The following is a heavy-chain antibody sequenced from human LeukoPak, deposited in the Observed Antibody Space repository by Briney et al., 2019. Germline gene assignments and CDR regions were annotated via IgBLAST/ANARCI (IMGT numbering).Heavy chain of an antibody. Sequence: PGGSLRLYCAASRFTFSDSYMTWVRPAPGKGVEWVAYISGSGHDINYSDTVKGLFTISRSDAKNSLYLQMSSLRVEDTAVYYCTRDPRHFDSCGQGTLVSVSS. V-gene: IGHV3-11*04. J-gene: IGHJ5*01. CDR2: ISGSGHDI. CDR3: TRDPRHFDS. CDR1: RFTFSDSY. D-gene: IGHD6-6*01.